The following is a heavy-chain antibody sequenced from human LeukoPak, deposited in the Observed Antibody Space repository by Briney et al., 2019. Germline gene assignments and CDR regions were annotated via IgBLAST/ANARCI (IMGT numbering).Heavy chain of an antibody. CDR1: GYTFTSYY. D-gene: IGHD2-21*02. CDR3: ARGASPDCGGDCYSEGDY. CDR2: INPSGGST. Sequence: ASVKVSCKASGYTFTSYYMHRVRQAPGQGLEWMGIINPSGGSTSYAQKFQGRVTMTRDTSTSTVYMELSSLRSEDTAVYYCARGASPDCGGDCYSEGDYWGQGTLVTVSS. V-gene: IGHV1-46*01. J-gene: IGHJ4*02.